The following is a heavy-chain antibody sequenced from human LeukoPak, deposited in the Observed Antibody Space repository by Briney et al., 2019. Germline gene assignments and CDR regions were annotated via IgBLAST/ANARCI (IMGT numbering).Heavy chain of an antibody. CDR3: AKDIGVGGYSYGLQIRYFDY. CDR2: ISWNSGSI. J-gene: IGHJ4*02. D-gene: IGHD5-18*01. CDR1: VFTFDDYA. Sequence: GGSLRLSCAASVFTFDDYAMHWVRQAPGKGLEWVSGISWNSGSIGYADSVKGRFTISRDNAKNSLYLQMNSLRAEDTALYYCAKDIGVGGYSYGLQIRYFDYWGQGTLVTVSS. V-gene: IGHV3-9*01.